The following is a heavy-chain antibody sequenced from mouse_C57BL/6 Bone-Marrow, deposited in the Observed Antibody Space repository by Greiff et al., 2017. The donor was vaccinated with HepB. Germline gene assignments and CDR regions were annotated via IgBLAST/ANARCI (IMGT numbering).Heavy chain of an antibody. J-gene: IGHJ2*01. CDR2: INPYNGGN. D-gene: IGHD2-2*01. CDR3: ARCYGYDGEDYFDY. V-gene: IGHV1-19*01. CDR1: GYTFTDYY. Sequence: EVQLQQSGPVLVKPGASVKMSCKASGYTFTDYYMNWVKQSHGKSLEWIGVINPYNGGNSYNQKFKGKATLTVDKSSSTAYMELNSLTSEDSAVYDCARCYGYDGEDYFDYWGQGTTLTVSS.